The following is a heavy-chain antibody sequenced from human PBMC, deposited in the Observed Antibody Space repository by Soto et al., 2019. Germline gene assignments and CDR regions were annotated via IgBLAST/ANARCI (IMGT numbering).Heavy chain of an antibody. D-gene: IGHD2-21*01. V-gene: IGHV3-30*18. CDR2: ISYDGGSK. CDR1: GFTFSTYG. CDR3: AKEQLAWTVVVADYFDS. Sequence: QVQLVESGGGVVQPGKSLRLSCAASGFTFSTYGIHWVRQAPGKGLEWVALISYDGGSKYYGDSVKGRFIISRDNSHNTVSLQMNSLRAGDTAVYFCAKEQLAWTVVVADYFDSWGQGTLVTVSS. J-gene: IGHJ4*02.